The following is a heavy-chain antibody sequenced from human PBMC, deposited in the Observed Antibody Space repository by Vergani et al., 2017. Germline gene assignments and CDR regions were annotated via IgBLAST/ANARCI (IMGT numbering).Heavy chain of an antibody. CDR3: ARVGTSSNRDYFDY. CDR1: GYTFTDYF. Sequence: QVQLVQSGAEVKKPGASVKVSCKASGYTFTDYFMHWVRQAPGQGLEWMGWINPNSGGTNYAQKFQGRVIMTRDTSISTAYMELSNLRSDDTAVYYCARVGTSSNRDYFDYWGQGTLVTVSS. D-gene: IGHD2-2*01. J-gene: IGHJ4*02. CDR2: INPNSGGT. V-gene: IGHV1-2*02.